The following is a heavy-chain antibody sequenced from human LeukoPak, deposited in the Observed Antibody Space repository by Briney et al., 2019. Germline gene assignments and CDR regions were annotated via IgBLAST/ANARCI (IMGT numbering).Heavy chain of an antibody. V-gene: IGHV3-66*01. CDR1: GFTVSSNY. J-gene: IGHJ4*02. CDR2: IYSGGST. D-gene: IGHD1-1*01. Sequence: GGSLRLSCAASGFTVSSNYMSWVRQAPGKGLEWVSVIYSGGSTYYADPVKGRFTISRDNSKNTLYLQMNSLRAEDTAVYYCARASYDQNFDYWGQGTLVTVSS. CDR3: ARASYDQNFDY.